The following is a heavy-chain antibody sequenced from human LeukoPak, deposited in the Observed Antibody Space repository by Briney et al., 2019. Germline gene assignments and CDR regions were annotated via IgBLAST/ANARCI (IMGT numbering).Heavy chain of an antibody. V-gene: IGHV3-66*02. CDR3: ASDGRYGVPL. CDR1: GFTVSSNY. J-gene: IGHJ4*02. CDR2: IYSGGST. Sequence: GGSLRLSCAASGFTVSSNYMRWVRQAPGRGLEWVSVIYSGGSTYFADSVKGRFTISRDNSKNTLDVQMNSLRDDDTAVYYCASDGRYGVPLWGQGTLVTVSS. D-gene: IGHD4-17*01.